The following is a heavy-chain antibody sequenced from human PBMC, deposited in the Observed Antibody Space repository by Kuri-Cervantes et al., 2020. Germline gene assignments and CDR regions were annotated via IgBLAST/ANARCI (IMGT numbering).Heavy chain of an antibody. J-gene: IGHJ4*02. V-gene: IGHV3-48*02. Sequence: GESLKISCAASGFTFDDYGMNWVRQAPGKGLEWVSYISSSSSTIYYADSVKGRFTISRDNAKNSLYLQMNSLRDEDTAVYYCARDGEVVVAAYYFDYWGQGTLVTVSS. CDR3: ARDGEVVVAAYYFDY. CDR1: GFTFDDYG. D-gene: IGHD2-15*01. CDR2: ISSSSSTI.